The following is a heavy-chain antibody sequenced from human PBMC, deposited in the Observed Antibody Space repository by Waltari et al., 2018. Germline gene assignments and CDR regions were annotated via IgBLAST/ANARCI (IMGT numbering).Heavy chain of an antibody. Sequence: QVQLQQWGAGLLKPSETLSLTCAVYGGSFSGYYWSWIRQPPGKGLEWIGEIKHSGSTNYNPALKSRVTISVDTSKNQFSLKLSSVTAADTAVYYCAFIAVADAEYFQHWGQGTLVTVSS. D-gene: IGHD6-19*01. CDR3: AFIAVADAEYFQH. CDR1: GGSFSGYY. J-gene: IGHJ1*01. V-gene: IGHV4-34*01. CDR2: IKHSGST.